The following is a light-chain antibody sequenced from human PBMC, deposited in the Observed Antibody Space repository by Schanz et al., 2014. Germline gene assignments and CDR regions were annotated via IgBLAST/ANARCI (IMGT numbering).Light chain of an antibody. CDR3: SSYTKSTTLV. J-gene: IGLJ2*01. CDR1: STDIGDYNF. Sequence: QSALTQPASVSGSPGQSITISCTGTSTDIGDYNFVSWYQHHPGKAPKLIIYDVTTRPSGISSRFSGSKSGSTASLTISGLQAEDEAAYHCSSYTKSTTLVFGGGTKLTVL. V-gene: IGLV2-14*03. CDR2: DVT.